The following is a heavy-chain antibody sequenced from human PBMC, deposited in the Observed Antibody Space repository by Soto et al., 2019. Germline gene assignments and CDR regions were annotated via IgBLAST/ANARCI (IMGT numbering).Heavy chain of an antibody. CDR2: ISASGDAT. Sequence: GGSLRLSCAASGFAFNTYAVSWIRQTPGKGPDWVSAISASGDATRYADSVKGRFTISRDNSRNTLYLQTNSLRAEDTAVYFCAKRYCTTLNCRAFDIWGLGTMVTVSS. J-gene: IGHJ3*02. V-gene: IGHV3-23*01. CDR1: GFAFNTYA. CDR3: AKRYCTTLNCRAFDI. D-gene: IGHD2-8*01.